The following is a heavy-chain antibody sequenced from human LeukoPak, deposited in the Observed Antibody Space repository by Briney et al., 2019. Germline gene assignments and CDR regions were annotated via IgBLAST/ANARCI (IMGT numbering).Heavy chain of an antibody. CDR2: ISAYNGNT. CDR1: GGTFSSYA. CDR3: ARVGAYCTSTSCLDY. V-gene: IGHV1-18*01. J-gene: IGHJ4*02. D-gene: IGHD2-2*01. Sequence: ASVKVSCKASGGTFSSYAISWVRQAPGQGLEWMGWISAYNGNTNYAQKLQGRVTMTTDTSTSTAYMELRSLTSDDTAVYYCARVGAYCTSTSCLDYWGQXTLXXVSS.